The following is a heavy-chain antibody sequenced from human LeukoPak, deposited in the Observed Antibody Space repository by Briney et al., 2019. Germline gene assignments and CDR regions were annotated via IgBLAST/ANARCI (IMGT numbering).Heavy chain of an antibody. V-gene: IGHV1-69*05. J-gene: IGHJ4*02. CDR1: GGTFSSYA. Sequence: ASVKVSCKASGGTFSSYAISWARQAPGQALEWMGRIIPIFGTANYAQKFQGRVTITTDESTSTAYMELSSLRSEDTAVYYCASLNAGSDYWGQGTLVTVSS. D-gene: IGHD3-10*01. CDR3: ASLNAGSDY. CDR2: IIPIFGTA.